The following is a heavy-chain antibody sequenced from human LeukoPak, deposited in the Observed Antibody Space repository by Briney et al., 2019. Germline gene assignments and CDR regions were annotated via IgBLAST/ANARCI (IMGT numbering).Heavy chain of an antibody. CDR3: ARADSSGYYHPIN. CDR2: ISSSSSTI. CDR1: GFTFSNYG. J-gene: IGHJ4*02. D-gene: IGHD3-22*01. Sequence: GGTLRLSCAASGFTFSNYGMNWVRQAPGKGLEWVSYISSSSSTIYYADSVKGRFTISRDNAKNSLYLQMNSLRAEDTAVYYCARADSSGYYHPINWGQGTLVTVSS. V-gene: IGHV3-48*01.